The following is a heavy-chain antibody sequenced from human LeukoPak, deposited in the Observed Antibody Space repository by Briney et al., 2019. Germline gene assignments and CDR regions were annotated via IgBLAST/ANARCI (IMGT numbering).Heavy chain of an antibody. CDR2: ISAYNGNT. D-gene: IGHD2-15*01. Sequence: ASVKVSCKASGYTFTSYGISWVRQAPGQGLEWMGWISAYNGNTNYAQKLQGRVTMTTDTSTSTAYMELRSLRSDDTAVYYCARGGPGYCSGGSCLAFDPRGQGTLVTVSS. V-gene: IGHV1-18*01. CDR1: GYTFTSYG. J-gene: IGHJ5*02. CDR3: ARGGPGYCSGGSCLAFDP.